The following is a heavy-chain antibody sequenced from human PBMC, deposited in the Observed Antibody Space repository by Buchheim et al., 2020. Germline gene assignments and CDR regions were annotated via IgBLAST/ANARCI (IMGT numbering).Heavy chain of an antibody. J-gene: IGHJ4*02. Sequence: EVQLLESGGNWVQPGGSLRLSCAASGFTFTNFAMIWVRQAPGKGLEWVSTISGLGSGGSTYYADSVKGRFTISRDNSKNPLFLQMNGLRVEDTAVYYCGKDPYSYGQEDFNYLGQGT. CDR1: GFTFTNFA. D-gene: IGHD5-18*01. V-gene: IGHV3-23*01. CDR3: GKDPYSYGQEDFNY. CDR2: ISGLGSGGST.